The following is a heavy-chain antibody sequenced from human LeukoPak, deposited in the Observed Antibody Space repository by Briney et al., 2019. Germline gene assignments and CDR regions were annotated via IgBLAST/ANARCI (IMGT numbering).Heavy chain of an antibody. CDR3: ARASGPFDY. D-gene: IGHD3-10*01. V-gene: IGHV3-33*01. CDR1: GFTFSIYG. J-gene: IGHJ4*02. CDR2: IWNDGSNK. Sequence: GGSLRLSCAASGFTFSIYGVHWVRQAPGKGLEWVAVIWNDGSNKYYADSVKGRFTISRDNSKNTLYLQMNSLRAEDTAVYSCARASGPFDYWGQGTLVTVSS.